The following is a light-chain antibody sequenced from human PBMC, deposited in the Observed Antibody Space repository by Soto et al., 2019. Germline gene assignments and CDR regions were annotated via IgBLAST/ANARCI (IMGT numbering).Light chain of an antibody. CDR3: QQRKYWPPLT. Sequence: EVVVTQSPATLSLSPGERATLSCRASQSVDRYLVWYQQKPGQTPRVLIYDASNRATGIPARFSGSGSGTDFTLTISSLEPEDFAVYYCQQRKYWPPLTFGGGTKVDIK. CDR1: QSVDRY. CDR2: DAS. V-gene: IGKV3-11*01. J-gene: IGKJ4*01.